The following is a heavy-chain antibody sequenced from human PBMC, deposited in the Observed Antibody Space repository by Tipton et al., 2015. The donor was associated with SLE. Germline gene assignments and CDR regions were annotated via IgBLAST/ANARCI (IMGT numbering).Heavy chain of an antibody. CDR1: GYSISSGYY. CDR2: IYYSGST. V-gene: IGHV4-38-2*01. Sequence: TLSLTCAVSGYSISSGYYWGWIRQPPGKGLEWIGYIYYSGSTNYNPSLKSRVTISVDTSKNQFSLKLSSVTAADTAVYYCARLSLCSGDSCYYAFDIWGQGTMVTVSS. D-gene: IGHD2-15*01. CDR3: ARLSLCSGDSCYYAFDI. J-gene: IGHJ3*02.